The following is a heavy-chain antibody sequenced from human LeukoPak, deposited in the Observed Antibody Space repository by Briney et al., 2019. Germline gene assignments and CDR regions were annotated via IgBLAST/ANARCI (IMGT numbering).Heavy chain of an antibody. CDR2: TYGGGST. V-gene: IGHV3-53*01. CDR3: ARGGRDAFDI. CDR1: GFSVSGNY. Sequence: GGSLRLSCAASGFSVSGNYISWVRQAPGQGLEWVSVTYGGGSTYYADSVKGRFTISRDNSENTLFLQMNSLRAEDTAVYYCARGGRDAFDIWAKGQWSPSLQ. J-gene: IGHJ3*02.